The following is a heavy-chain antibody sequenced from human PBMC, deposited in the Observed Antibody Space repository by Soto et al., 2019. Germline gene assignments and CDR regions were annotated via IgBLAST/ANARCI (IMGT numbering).Heavy chain of an antibody. J-gene: IGHJ4*02. CDR2: LYHGETT. CDR1: GVSITDDNYY. Sequence: QLHLQESGPRLVKPSQTLSLTCTVSGVSITDDNYYWSWIRQSPGKGLEWIGHLYHGETTYTNPSLKRRPTISVDTSKTQFSLNLNSVTAADAAVYYCAGGLSGDKVDQWGQGTLVTVSS. V-gene: IGHV4-30-4*01. CDR3: AGGLSGDKVDQ. D-gene: IGHD2-21*01.